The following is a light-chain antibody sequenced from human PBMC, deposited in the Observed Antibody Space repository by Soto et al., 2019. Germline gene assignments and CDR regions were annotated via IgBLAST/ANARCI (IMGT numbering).Light chain of an antibody. CDR2: QDS. V-gene: IGLV3-1*01. J-gene: IGLJ2*01. CDR1: KLGDKY. Sequence: SYELTQPPSVSVSPGQTASITCSGDKLGDKYACWYQQKPGQSPVLVIYQDSKRPSGIPERFSGSNSGNTATLTIRGTQAMDEADYYFQAWDSRTVVFGGGTKPTVL. CDR3: QAWDSRTVV.